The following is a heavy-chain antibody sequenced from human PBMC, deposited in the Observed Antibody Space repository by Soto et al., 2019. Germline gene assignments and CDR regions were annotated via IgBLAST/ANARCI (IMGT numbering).Heavy chain of an antibody. J-gene: IGHJ4*02. V-gene: IGHV4-31*11. Sequence: SETLSLTCAVSGGSISSGGYYWSWIRQHPGKGLEWIGYIYYSGSTYYNPSLKSRVTISVDTSKNQFSLKLSSVTAADTAVYYCARGVVAATLDYWGQGTLVTVSS. CDR1: GGSISSGGYY. CDR3: ARGVVAATLDY. CDR2: IYYSGST. D-gene: IGHD2-15*01.